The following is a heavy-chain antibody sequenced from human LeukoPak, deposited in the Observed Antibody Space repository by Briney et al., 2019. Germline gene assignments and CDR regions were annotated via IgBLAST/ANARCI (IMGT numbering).Heavy chain of an antibody. CDR3: ARDRGYGMDV. CDR1: GGSISSYY. Sequence: PSETLSLTCTVSGGSISSYYWSWIRQPPGKGLEWIGYINYSGSTNYNPSLKSRVTISVDTSKNQFSLKLSSVTAADTAVYYCARDRGYGMDVWGQGTTVTVSS. CDR2: INYSGST. J-gene: IGHJ6*02. V-gene: IGHV4-59*01.